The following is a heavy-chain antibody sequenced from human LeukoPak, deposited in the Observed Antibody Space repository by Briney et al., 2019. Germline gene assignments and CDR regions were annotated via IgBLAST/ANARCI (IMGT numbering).Heavy chain of an antibody. J-gene: IGHJ3*02. CDR2: IYYSGST. Sequence: SETLSLTCAVYGGSFSGYYWSWIRQHPGKGLEWIGYIYYSGSTYYNPSLKSRVTISVDTSKNQFSLMLSSVTAADSAGYYCARAPPVLLWCGEHSADAFDIWGQGTMVTVSS. D-gene: IGHD3-10*01. CDR3: ARAPPVLLWCGEHSADAFDI. CDR1: GGSFSGYY. V-gene: IGHV4-31*11.